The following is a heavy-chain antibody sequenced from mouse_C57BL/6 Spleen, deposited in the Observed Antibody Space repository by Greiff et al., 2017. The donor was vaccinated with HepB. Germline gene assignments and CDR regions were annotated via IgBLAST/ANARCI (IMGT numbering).Heavy chain of an antibody. CDR3: ARKGFIDY. V-gene: IGHV1-50*01. Sequence: QVQLKQPGAELVKPGASVKLSCKASGYTFTSYWMQWVKQRPGQGLEWIGEIDPSDSYTNYNQKFKGKATLTVDTSSSTAYMQLSSLTSEDSAVYYCARKGFIDYWGQGTTLTVSS. CDR2: IDPSDSYT. CDR1: GYTFTSYW. J-gene: IGHJ2*01.